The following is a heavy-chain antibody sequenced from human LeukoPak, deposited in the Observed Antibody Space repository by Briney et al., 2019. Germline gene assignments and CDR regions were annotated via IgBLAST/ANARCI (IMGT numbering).Heavy chain of an antibody. D-gene: IGHD3-22*01. CDR1: GGTFSSYA. CDR3: ARDYYDSSGYYYLIFDY. CDR2: INPNSGGT. J-gene: IGHJ4*02. Sequence: ASVKVSCKASGGTFSSYAISWVRQAPGQGLEWMGRINPNSGGTNYAQKFQGRVTMTRDTSISTAYMELNRLRSDDTAVYYCARDYYDSSGYYYLIFDYWGQGTLVTVSS. V-gene: IGHV1-2*06.